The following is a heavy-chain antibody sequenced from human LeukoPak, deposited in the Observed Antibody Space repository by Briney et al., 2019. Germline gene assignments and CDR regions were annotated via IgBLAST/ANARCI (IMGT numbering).Heavy chain of an antibody. CDR1: GGSISSYY. CDR3: ARGRGRYCGGDHCFDN. CDR2: IYTSGST. V-gene: IGHV4-4*07. Sequence: PSETLSLTCTVSGGSISSYYWSWIRQPAGKGLEWIGRIYTSGSTNYNPSLKSRVTMSVDTSKNQFSLKLSSVTAADTAVYYCARGRGRYCGGDHCFDNWGQGTLVTVSS. J-gene: IGHJ4*02. D-gene: IGHD2-21*02.